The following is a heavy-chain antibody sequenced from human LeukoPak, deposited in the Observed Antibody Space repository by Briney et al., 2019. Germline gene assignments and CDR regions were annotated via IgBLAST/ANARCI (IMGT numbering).Heavy chain of an antibody. V-gene: IGHV4-34*01. Sequence: PSETLSLTCAVYGGSFSGYYWSWIRQPPGKGLEWIGEINHSGSTNYNPSLKSRVTISVDTSKNQFSLKLSSVTAADTAVYYCARGRGDTAMVPFDYWGQGTLVTVSS. J-gene: IGHJ4*02. CDR3: ARGRGDTAMVPFDY. D-gene: IGHD5-18*01. CDR2: INHSGST. CDR1: GGSFSGYY.